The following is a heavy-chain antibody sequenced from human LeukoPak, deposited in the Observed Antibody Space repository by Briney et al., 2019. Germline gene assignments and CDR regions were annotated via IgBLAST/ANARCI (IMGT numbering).Heavy chain of an antibody. CDR2: IYYSGST. CDR1: GGSVSSGSYY. CDR3: AREGVYDAFDI. V-gene: IGHV4-61*01. D-gene: IGHD6-13*01. Sequence: SETLSPTCTVSGGSVSSGSYYWSWIRQPPGKGLEWIGYIYYSGSTNYNPSLKSRVTISVDTSKNQFSLKLSSVTAADTAVYYCAREGVYDAFDIWGQGTMVTVSS. J-gene: IGHJ3*02.